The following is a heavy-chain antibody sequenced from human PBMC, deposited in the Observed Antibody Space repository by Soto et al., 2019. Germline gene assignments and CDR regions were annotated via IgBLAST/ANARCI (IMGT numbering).Heavy chain of an antibody. Sequence: SVKVSCKASGGTFSSYTISWVRQAPGQGLEWMGRIIPILGIANYAQKFQGRVTITADKSTSTAYMELSSLRSEDTAVYYCASLGGSSSSFGAFDIWGQGTMVTVSS. J-gene: IGHJ3*02. D-gene: IGHD6-6*01. CDR2: IIPILGIA. CDR1: GGTFSSYT. V-gene: IGHV1-69*02. CDR3: ASLGGSSSSFGAFDI.